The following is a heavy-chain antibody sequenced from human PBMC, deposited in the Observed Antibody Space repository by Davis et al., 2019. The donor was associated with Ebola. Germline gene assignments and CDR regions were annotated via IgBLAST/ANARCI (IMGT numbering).Heavy chain of an antibody. Sequence: PGGSLRLSCAASGFTFSSYAMHWVRQAPGKGLEWVAAISGSGGSTYYADSVKGRFTISRDNSKNTLYLQMNSLRAEDTAVYYCARDSGYSSSSTCSLFDYWGQGTLVTVSS. J-gene: IGHJ4*02. V-gene: IGHV3-23*01. D-gene: IGHD6-13*01. CDR1: GFTFSSYA. CDR2: ISGSGGST. CDR3: ARDSGYSSSSTCSLFDY.